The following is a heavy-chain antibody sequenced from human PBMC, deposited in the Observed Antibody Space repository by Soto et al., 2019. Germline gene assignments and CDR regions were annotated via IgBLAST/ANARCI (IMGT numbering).Heavy chain of an antibody. CDR2: ITGLNGDT. CDR1: GYTFTYRY. D-gene: IGHD2-15*01. CDR3: ATPGAFGGPSYGMDV. J-gene: IGHJ6*02. V-gene: IGHV1-45*02. Sequence: QMPLVQSGAEVKKTGSSVKVSCEASGYTFTYRYLHWVRQAPGQALEWMGWITGLNGDTNFAQKFQGRVNLTRDRSMTTAYMELSSLTSDDTGIYYCATPGAFGGPSYGMDVWGQGTSVTVSS.